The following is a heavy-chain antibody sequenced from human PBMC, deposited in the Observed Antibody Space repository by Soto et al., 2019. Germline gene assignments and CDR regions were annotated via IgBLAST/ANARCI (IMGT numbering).Heavy chain of an antibody. CDR1: GYTFTSYD. CDR3: AREIVSWFDP. CDR2: MNPNSGNT. J-gene: IGHJ5*02. D-gene: IGHD3-16*02. Sequence: ASVKVSFKASGYTFTSYDINWVRQATGQGLEWMGWMNPNSGNTGFAQKFQGRVTMTRNTSISTAYMELSSLRSEDTAMYCCAREIVSWFDPWGQRTLVTVSS. V-gene: IGHV1-8*01.